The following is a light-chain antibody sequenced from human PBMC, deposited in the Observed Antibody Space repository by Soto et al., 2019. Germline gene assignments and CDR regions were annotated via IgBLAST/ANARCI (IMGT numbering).Light chain of an antibody. CDR2: EVS. CDR3: SSFTTSNTWV. J-gene: IGLJ3*02. V-gene: IGLV2-14*01. Sequence: QSALPQPASVSGSPGQSITISCTGTSSDVGGFNYVSWYQHYPGEAPKLLIYEVSNRPSGVSSRFSGSKSGNTASLTISGLQADDEGDYYCSSFTTSNTWVLGGGTKVTVL. CDR1: SSDVGGFNY.